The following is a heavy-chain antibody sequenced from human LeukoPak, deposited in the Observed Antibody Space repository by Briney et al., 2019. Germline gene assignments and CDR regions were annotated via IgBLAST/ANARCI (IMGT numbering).Heavy chain of an antibody. Sequence: PGGSLRLSCAASGFTFRSYWMAWVRQAPGKGLEWVANIKPDGSERYYVDSVKGRFTVSRDNAQNSLYLQMNSLRADDTAVYYCARHESYCSSTSCDYYYMDVWGKGTTVTVAS. J-gene: IGHJ6*03. D-gene: IGHD2-2*01. V-gene: IGHV3-7*01. CDR2: IKPDGSER. CDR1: GFTFRSYW. CDR3: ARHESYCSSTSCDYYYMDV.